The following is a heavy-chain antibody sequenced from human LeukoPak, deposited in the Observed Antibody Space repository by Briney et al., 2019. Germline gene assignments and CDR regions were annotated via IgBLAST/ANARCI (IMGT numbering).Heavy chain of an antibody. D-gene: IGHD2-2*02. Sequence: SVKVSCKASGGTFSSYAISWVRQAPGQGLEWMGGIIPIFGTANYAQKFQGRVTITTDESTSTAYMELSSLRSEDTAVYYCARDRLGYCSSTSCYTHAFDIWGQGTMVTVSS. CDR2: IIPIFGTA. CDR1: GGTFSSYA. CDR3: ARDRLGYCSSTSCYTHAFDI. V-gene: IGHV1-69*05. J-gene: IGHJ3*02.